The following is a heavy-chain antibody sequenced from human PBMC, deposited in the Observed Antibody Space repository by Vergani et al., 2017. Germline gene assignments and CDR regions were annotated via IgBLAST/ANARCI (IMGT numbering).Heavy chain of an antibody. V-gene: IGHV4-39*01. Sequence: QLQLQESGPGLVKPSETLSLTCTVSGGSLSISSYYWGWIRQPPGKGLEWIGSMYYSGSTYYNPSLKSRVTISVDTSKNQLSLKLSSVTAADTAVYYCARHMDLRFLEWLLPLVDYWGQGTLVTVSS. CDR2: MYYSGST. CDR3: ARHMDLRFLEWLLPLVDY. CDR1: GGSLSISSYY. D-gene: IGHD3-3*01. J-gene: IGHJ4*02.